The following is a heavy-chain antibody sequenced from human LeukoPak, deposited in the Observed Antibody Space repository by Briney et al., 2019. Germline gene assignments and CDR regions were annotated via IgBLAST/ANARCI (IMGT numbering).Heavy chain of an antibody. V-gene: IGHV4-34*01. J-gene: IGHJ5*02. CDR3: ARVTVRFLGNWFDP. D-gene: IGHD3-3*01. CDR1: GGSFSGYY. Sequence: SETLSLTCAVYGGSFSGYYWSWIRQPPGKGLEWIGEINHSGSTNYNPSLKSRVTMSVDTSKNQFSLKLSSVTAADTAVYYCARVTVRFLGNWFDPWGQGTLVTVSS. CDR2: INHSGST.